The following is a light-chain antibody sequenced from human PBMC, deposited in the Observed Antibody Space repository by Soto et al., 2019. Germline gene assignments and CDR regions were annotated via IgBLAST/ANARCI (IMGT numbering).Light chain of an antibody. CDR3: QQYGSSPQP. J-gene: IGKJ1*01. V-gene: IGKV3-20*01. CDR1: QSVTSSY. Sequence: EIVLTQSPGTLSLSPGERATLSCRASQSVTSSYLAWYQQKPGQAPRLLIYVASRRATGIPDRFSGSGSGTDFTLTISRLEPEDFAVYYCQQYGSSPQPFGQGTKVEIK. CDR2: VAS.